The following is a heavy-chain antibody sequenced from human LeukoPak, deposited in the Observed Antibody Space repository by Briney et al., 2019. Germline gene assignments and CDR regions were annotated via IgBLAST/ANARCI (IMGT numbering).Heavy chain of an antibody. Sequence: GGSLRLSCAASGFTFSSYSMNWVRQAPGKGLEWVSYISSSSSTIYYADSVKGRFTISRDNAKNSLYLQMNSLRAEDTAVYYCARGGRFLGVSYWGQGTLVTVSS. CDR3: ARGGRFLGVSY. J-gene: IGHJ4*02. CDR2: ISSSSSTI. CDR1: GFTFSSYS. D-gene: IGHD2-21*01. V-gene: IGHV3-48*01.